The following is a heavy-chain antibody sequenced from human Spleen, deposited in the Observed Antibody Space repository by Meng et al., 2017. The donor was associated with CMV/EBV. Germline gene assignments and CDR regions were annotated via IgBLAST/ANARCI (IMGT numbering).Heavy chain of an antibody. CDR3: ARDLGIN. CDR2: TRNKANSYTT. Sequence: EGQLLGSGGGLVQPGGSLRLSCAASGFTFSDHYMDWVRQAPGKGLEWVGRTRNKANSYTTEYAASVKGRFTISRDDSKNSLYLQMNSLKTEDTAVYYCARDLGINWGQGTLVTVSS. CDR1: GFTFSDHY. V-gene: IGHV3-72*01. D-gene: IGHD3-10*01. J-gene: IGHJ4*02.